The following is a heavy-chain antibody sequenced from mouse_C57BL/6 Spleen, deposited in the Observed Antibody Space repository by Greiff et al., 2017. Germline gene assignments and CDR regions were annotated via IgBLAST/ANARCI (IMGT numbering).Heavy chain of an antibody. J-gene: IGHJ1*03. Sequence: EVMLVESEGGLVQPGSSMKLSCTASGFTFSDYYMAWVRQVPEKGLEWVANINYDGSSTYYLDSLKSRFIISRDNAKNILYLQMSSLKSEDTATYYCAREELLWYFDVWGTGTTVTVSS. D-gene: IGHD2-12*01. CDR1: GFTFSDYY. CDR3: AREELLWYFDV. V-gene: IGHV5-16*01. CDR2: INYDGSST.